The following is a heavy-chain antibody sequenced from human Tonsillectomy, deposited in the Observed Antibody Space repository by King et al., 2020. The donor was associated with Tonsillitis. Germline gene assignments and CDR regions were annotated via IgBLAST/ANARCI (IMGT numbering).Heavy chain of an antibody. D-gene: IGHD3-16*01. CDR3: ERTHTSHWGVNCFDP. J-gene: IGHJ5*02. CDR2: MFYSRST. V-gene: IGHV4-59*08. CDR1: GGSIRSYY. Sequence: VQLQESGPGLVKPSETLSLTCTVSGGSIRSYYWSWIRQPPGKGLEWIGYMFYSRSTNYNPSLRSRVTISLDTSKTQFSLKLSSVTAADTAVYYCERTHTSHWGVNCFDPWGQGTLVTVSS.